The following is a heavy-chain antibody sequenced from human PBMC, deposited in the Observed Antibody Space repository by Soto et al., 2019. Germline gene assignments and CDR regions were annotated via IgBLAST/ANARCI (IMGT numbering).Heavy chain of an antibody. CDR3: ARSSGTYSDFDY. Sequence: QVHLVQSGAEVKKSGASVKVSCEASGYSFTAYCVHWVRQAPGQGLEWMGWIKPNSGGTNYAQRFQGRVAMTTDPPTNTAYMELNSLKSDDTALYFCARSSGTYSDFDYWGQGTQVTVSS. V-gene: IGHV1-2*02. J-gene: IGHJ4*01. D-gene: IGHD1-26*01. CDR1: GYSFTAYC. CDR2: IKPNSGGT.